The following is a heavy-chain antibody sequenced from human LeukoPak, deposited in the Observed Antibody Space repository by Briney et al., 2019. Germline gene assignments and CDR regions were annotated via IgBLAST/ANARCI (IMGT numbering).Heavy chain of an antibody. V-gene: IGHV4-39*07. Sequence: SETLSLTCTVSGGSISSTIYYWGWIRQPPGKGLEWIGNVYYIGITYYNPSLKSRVTISIDTSKNQFSLKLISVTAADTAVYYCARRDYSSSWRYFDYWGQGTLVTVSS. CDR1: GGSISSTIYY. J-gene: IGHJ4*02. CDR2: VYYIGIT. CDR3: ARRDYSSSWRYFDY. D-gene: IGHD6-13*01.